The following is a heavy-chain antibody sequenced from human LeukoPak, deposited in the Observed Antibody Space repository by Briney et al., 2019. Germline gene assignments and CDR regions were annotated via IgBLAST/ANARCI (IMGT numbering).Heavy chain of an antibody. CDR1: GGSFSGYY. CDR3: ARGKDYDFWSGYYTGVFFY. CDR2: INHSGST. J-gene: IGHJ4*02. V-gene: IGHV4-34*01. D-gene: IGHD3-3*01. Sequence: PSETLSLTCAVYGGSFSGYYWSWIRQPPGKGLEWIGVINHSGSTNYNPSLKSRVTISVDTSKNQFSLKLSSVTAADTAVYYCARGKDYDFWSGYYTGVFFYWGQGTLVTVSS.